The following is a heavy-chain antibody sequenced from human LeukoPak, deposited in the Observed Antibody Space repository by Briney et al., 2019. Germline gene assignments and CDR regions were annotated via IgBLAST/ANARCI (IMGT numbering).Heavy chain of an antibody. J-gene: IGHJ4*02. CDR3: ARLQAVAGFFDY. CDR1: GFTFSDYW. CDR2: IHRDGSST. Sequence: GGSLRLSCAASGFTFSDYWMHWVRQAPGKGLVWVSRIHRDGSSTTYADSVKGRLTISRDNAKTSLYLQMNSLRAEDTAVYYCARLQAVAGFFDYWGQGTLVTVSS. D-gene: IGHD6-19*01. V-gene: IGHV3-74*01.